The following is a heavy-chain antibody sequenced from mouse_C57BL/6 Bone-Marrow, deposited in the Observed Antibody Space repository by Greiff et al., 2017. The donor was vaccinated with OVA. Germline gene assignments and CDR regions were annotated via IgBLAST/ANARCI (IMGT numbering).Heavy chain of an antibody. CDR2: LNPYNGDT. J-gene: IGHJ4*01. Sequence: VQLQQSGPELVKPGDSVKISCKASGYSFTGYFMNWVMKSHGKSLEWIGRLNPYNGDTFYNQKFKGKATLTVDKSSSTAHMELRSLTSEDSAVSYCARGNWKYYAMDYWGQGTSVTVSS. CDR1: GYSFTGYF. CDR3: ARGNWKYYAMDY. D-gene: IGHD4-1*01. V-gene: IGHV1-20*01.